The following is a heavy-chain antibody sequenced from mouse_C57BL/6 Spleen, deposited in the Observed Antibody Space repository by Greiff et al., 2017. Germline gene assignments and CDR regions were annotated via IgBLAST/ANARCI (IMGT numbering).Heavy chain of an antibody. Sequence: VQLQQSGAELVMPGASVKLSCKASGYTFTSYWMHWVKQRPGQGLEWIGEIDPSDSYTNYNQKFKGKSTLTVDKSSSTAYMQLSSLTSEDSAVYYCARGMLPYFDYWGQGTTLTVSS. D-gene: IGHD1-1*01. CDR2: IDPSDSYT. J-gene: IGHJ2*01. CDR1: GYTFTSYW. V-gene: IGHV1-69*01. CDR3: ARGMLPYFDY.